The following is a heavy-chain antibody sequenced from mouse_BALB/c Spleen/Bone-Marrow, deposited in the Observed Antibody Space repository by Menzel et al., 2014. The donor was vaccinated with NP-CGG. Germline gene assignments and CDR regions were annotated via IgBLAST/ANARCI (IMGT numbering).Heavy chain of an antibody. Sequence: VQLQQSGAELVKPGASVKLSCTASGFNIKDTYMHWVKQRPEQGLEWIGRIDPANGNTKYDPKFQGKATITADTSSNTAYLQLSSLTSEDTAVYYCARWGKLGRGYFDVWGVGTTVTVSS. D-gene: IGHD4-1*01. CDR3: ARWGKLGRGYFDV. CDR2: IDPANGNT. CDR1: GFNIKDTY. J-gene: IGHJ1*01. V-gene: IGHV14-3*02.